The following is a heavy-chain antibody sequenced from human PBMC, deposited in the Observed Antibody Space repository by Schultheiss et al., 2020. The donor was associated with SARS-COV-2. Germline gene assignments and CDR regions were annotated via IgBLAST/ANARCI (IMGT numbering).Heavy chain of an antibody. J-gene: IGHJ4*02. CDR1: GFTFSSYS. V-gene: IGHV3-30*03. Sequence: GGSLRLSCAASGFTFSSYSMNWVRQAPGKGLEWVAVISYDGSNKYYADSVKGRFTISRDNAKNSLYLQMNSLRAEDTAVYYCARDPGAAAAPPGMGYWGQGTLVTVSS. CDR3: ARDPGAAAAPPGMGY. D-gene: IGHD6-13*01. CDR2: ISYDGSNK.